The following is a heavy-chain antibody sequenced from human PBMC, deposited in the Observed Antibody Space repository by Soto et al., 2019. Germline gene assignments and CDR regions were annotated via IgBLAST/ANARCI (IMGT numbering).Heavy chain of an antibody. J-gene: IGHJ4*02. V-gene: IGHV4-61*01. CDR3: ARESDYGYYFDY. CDR1: GGSVSSGSYY. Sequence: SETLSLTCTVSGGSVSSGSYYWSWIRQPPGKGLEWIGYIYYSGSTNYNPSLKSRVTISVDTSKNQFSLKLSSVTAADTAVYYCARESDYGYYFDYWGQGTLVTVSS. D-gene: IGHD3-10*01. CDR2: IYYSGST.